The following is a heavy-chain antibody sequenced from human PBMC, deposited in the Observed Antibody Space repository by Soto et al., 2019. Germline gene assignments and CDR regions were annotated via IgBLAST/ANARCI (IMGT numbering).Heavy chain of an antibody. J-gene: IGHJ4*02. CDR2: ISGSGGST. D-gene: IGHD2-2*01. Sequence: GGSLRLSCAASGFTFSSYAMSWVRQAPGKGLEWVSAISGSGGSTYYADSVKGRFTISRDNSKNTLYLQMNSLRAEDTAVYYCANSPHIVVVPAATTMDYWGQGTLVTVSS. V-gene: IGHV3-23*01. CDR3: ANSPHIVVVPAATTMDY. CDR1: GFTFSSYA.